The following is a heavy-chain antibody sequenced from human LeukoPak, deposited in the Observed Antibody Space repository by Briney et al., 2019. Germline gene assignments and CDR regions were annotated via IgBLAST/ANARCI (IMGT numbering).Heavy chain of an antibody. CDR1: EFSFSTTW. Sequence: GGSLRLSCAASEFSFSTTWMHWVRHRPGQGLVWVARITSDGTSTSYAESVRGRFTISRDNAKNTLYLQMNSLRAEDTAVYYCARGSRLGVVERDAFDIWGQGTMVTVSS. CDR3: ARGSRLGVVERDAFDI. D-gene: IGHD3-3*01. CDR2: ITSDGTST. V-gene: IGHV3-74*03. J-gene: IGHJ3*02.